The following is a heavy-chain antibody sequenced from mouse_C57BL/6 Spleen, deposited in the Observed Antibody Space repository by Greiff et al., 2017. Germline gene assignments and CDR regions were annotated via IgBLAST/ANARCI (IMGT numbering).Heavy chain of an antibody. D-gene: IGHD2-1*01. J-gene: IGHJ1*03. CDR1: GFTFSSYT. CDR2: ISGGGGNT. CDR3: ARHRLYYGNHVGYFDV. Sequence: EVQLVESGGGLVKPGGSLKLSCAASGFTFSSYTMSWVRQTPEKRLEWVATISGGGGNTYYPDSVKGRFTISRDNAKNTLYLQMSSLRAEDTAVDYCARHRLYYGNHVGYFDVWGTGTTVTVSS. V-gene: IGHV5-9*04.